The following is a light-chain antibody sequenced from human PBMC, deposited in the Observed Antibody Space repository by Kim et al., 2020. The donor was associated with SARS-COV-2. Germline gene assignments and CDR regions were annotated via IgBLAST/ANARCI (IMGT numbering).Light chain of an antibody. Sequence: LSLYPWERATPSCRASLSVSSYFAWYQQKPGQPPRLLISDASNRATGIPARFSGSGSGTDFTLTISSLEPEDFAVYYCQQRSNWPSFGQGTKLEI. CDR3: QQRSNWPS. V-gene: IGKV3-11*01. J-gene: IGKJ2*03. CDR2: DAS. CDR1: LSVSSY.